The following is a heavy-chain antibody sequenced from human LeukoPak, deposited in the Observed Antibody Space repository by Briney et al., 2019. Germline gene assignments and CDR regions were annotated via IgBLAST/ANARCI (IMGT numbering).Heavy chain of an antibody. V-gene: IGHV4-39*07. D-gene: IGHD5-12*01. CDR3: ARDGSGYGDAFDI. J-gene: IGHJ3*02. CDR1: GFTVSSNY. CDR2: IYYSGST. Sequence: PGGSLRLSCAASGFTVSSNYMSWVRQAPGRGLEWIGSIYYSGSTYYNPSLKSRVTISVDTSKNQFSLKLSSVTAADTAVYYCARDGSGYGDAFDIWGQGTMVTVSS.